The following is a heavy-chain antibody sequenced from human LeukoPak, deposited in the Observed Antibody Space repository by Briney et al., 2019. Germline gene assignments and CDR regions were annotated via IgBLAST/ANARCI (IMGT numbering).Heavy chain of an antibody. Sequence: PGGSQTLSFGPCILIYKLCSIMGPRQAPGKGLEWVSVIYSGGSTYYADSVKGRFTISRDNSKNTLYLQMNSLRAEDTAVDYCARGLMATITLYGGQGTLVTVSS. J-gene: IGHJ4*02. CDR2: IYSGGST. D-gene: IGHD5-24*01. CDR3: ARGLMATITLY. CDR1: ILIYKLCS. V-gene: IGHV3-66*01.